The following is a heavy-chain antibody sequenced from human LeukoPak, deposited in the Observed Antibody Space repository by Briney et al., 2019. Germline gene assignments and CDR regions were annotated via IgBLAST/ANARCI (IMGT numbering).Heavy chain of an antibody. Sequence: GGSLRLSCAASGLSFRFQSLSWVRQAPGKGLEWLSYISSDGSSTSYADSVKGRFTISRDDAKSSLFLQMNSLRVEDTAIYYCASADDFSRGSKRGFEHWGQGSLVTVSS. V-gene: IGHV3-48*01. J-gene: IGHJ4*02. CDR2: ISSDGSST. CDR3: ASADDFSRGSKRGFEH. CDR1: GLSFRFQS. D-gene: IGHD3-3*01.